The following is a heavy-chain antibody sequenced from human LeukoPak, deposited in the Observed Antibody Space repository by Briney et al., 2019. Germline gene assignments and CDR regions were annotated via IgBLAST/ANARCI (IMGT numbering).Heavy chain of an antibody. Sequence: GESLKISCKGSGYSFSNYWIAWVRQMPGKGLEWMGIIYPGDSDSKYSRSFQGQVTTSADKSISTAYLQWSSLKASDTAMYYCARLLRNIAAAVYYFDYWGQGTLVTVSS. CDR3: ARLLRNIAAAVYYFDY. CDR1: GYSFSNYW. V-gene: IGHV5-51*01. J-gene: IGHJ4*02. CDR2: IYPGDSDS. D-gene: IGHD6-13*01.